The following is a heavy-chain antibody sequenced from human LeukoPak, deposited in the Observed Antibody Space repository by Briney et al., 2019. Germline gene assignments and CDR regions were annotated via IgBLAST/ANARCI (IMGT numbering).Heavy chain of an antibody. CDR1: GFTFSSYG. Sequence: GGSLRLSCAASGFTFSSYGMHWVRQAPGKGLEWVAVISYDGNNKYYADSVKGRFTISRDNSKNTLYLQMNSLRAEDTAVYYCAKDRSGIDYWGQGTLVTVSS. D-gene: IGHD1-26*01. V-gene: IGHV3-30*18. J-gene: IGHJ4*02. CDR2: ISYDGNNK. CDR3: AKDRSGIDY.